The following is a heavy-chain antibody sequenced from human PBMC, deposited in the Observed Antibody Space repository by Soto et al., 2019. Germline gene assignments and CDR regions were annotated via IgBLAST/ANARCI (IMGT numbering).Heavy chain of an antibody. D-gene: IGHD3-3*01. CDR2: INPNSGVT. V-gene: IGHV1-2*04. Sequence: ASVKVSCKASGYTFTGYYMHWVRQAPGQGLEWMGWINPNSGVTNYAQKFQGWVTMTRDTSISTAYMELSRLRSEDTAVYYCAIVLKELRFLEWLSFGAFEIWGQGIMVTVSS. J-gene: IGHJ3*02. CDR1: GYTFTGYY. CDR3: AIVLKELRFLEWLSFGAFEI.